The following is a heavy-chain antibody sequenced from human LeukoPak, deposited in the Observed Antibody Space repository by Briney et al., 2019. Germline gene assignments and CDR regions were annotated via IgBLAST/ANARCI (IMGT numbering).Heavy chain of an antibody. V-gene: IGHV3-33*01. CDR2: IWHDGEIK. D-gene: IGHD3-10*01. Sequence: GGSLRLSCEASGFTLRNYGMHWVRQAPGKGLEWGEFIWHDGEIKYYVDSVKGRFTISRDNSKNRLYLQMDSLRGEDTAVYYCARDPGKDGPMDHWGQGTLITVSS. J-gene: IGHJ4*02. CDR3: ARDPGKDGPMDH. CDR1: GFTLRNYG.